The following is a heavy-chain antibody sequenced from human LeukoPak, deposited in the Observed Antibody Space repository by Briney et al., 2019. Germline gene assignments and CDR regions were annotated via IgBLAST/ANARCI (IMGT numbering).Heavy chain of an antibody. J-gene: IGHJ4*02. CDR1: GFTFSSYS. D-gene: IGHD3-9*01. Sequence: GGSLRLSCAASGFTFSSYSMNWVRQAPGKGLEWVSSISSSSSYIYYADSVKGRFTISRDNAKNSLHLQMNSLRAEDTAVYYCARARRRGYDILTGYRYYFDYWGQGTLVTVSS. CDR3: ARARRRGYDILTGYRYYFDY. CDR2: ISSSSSYI. V-gene: IGHV3-21*01.